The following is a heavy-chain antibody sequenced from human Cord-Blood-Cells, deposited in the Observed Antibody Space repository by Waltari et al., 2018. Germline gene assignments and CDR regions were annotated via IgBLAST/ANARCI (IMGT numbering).Heavy chain of an antibody. V-gene: IGHV1-8*01. J-gene: IGHJ6*02. CDR2: MNPNSGNT. CDR1: GYTFTSYD. Sequence: QVQLVQSGAEVKKPGASVKVSCKASGYTFTSYDINWVRQATGHGLEWMGWMNPNSGNTGYAQKFQGRVTMTRNTSISTAYMELSSLRSEDTAVYYCAGVTYSSSWTVYYYYYYGMDVWGQGTTVTVSS. D-gene: IGHD6-13*01. CDR3: AGVTYSSSWTVYYYYYYGMDV.